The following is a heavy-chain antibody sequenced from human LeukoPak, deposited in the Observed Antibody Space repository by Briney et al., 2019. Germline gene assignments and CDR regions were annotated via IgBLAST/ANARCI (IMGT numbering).Heavy chain of an antibody. CDR2: IIPILGIA. CDR3: ASALYSSWFGVGDY. CDR1: GGTFSSYA. D-gene: IGHD6-6*01. J-gene: IGHJ4*02. V-gene: IGHV1-69*04. Sequence: SVKVSCKASGGTFSSYAISWVRQAPGQGLEWMGRIIPILGIANYAQKFQGRVTITADKSTSTAYMELSSLRSEDTAVYYCASALYSSWFGVGDYWGQGTLVTVSS.